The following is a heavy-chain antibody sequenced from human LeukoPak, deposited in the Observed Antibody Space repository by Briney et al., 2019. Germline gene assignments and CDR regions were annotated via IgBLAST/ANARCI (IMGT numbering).Heavy chain of an antibody. J-gene: IGHJ4*02. CDR3: ARDPMYYYDSSGYKGDY. CDR2: IKQDGSEK. D-gene: IGHD3-22*01. Sequence: GGSLRLSCAASGFTFSSYWMSWVRQAPGKGLEWVANIKQDGSEKYYVDSVKGRFTISRDNAENSLYLQMNSLRAEDTAVYYCARDPMYYYDSSGYKGDYWGQGTLVTVSS. CDR1: GFTFSSYW. V-gene: IGHV3-7*01.